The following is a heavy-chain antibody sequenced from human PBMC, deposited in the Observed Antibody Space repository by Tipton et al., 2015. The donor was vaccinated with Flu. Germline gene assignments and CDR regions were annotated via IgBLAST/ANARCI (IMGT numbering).Heavy chain of an antibody. CDR3: ARDPPTRNWFDP. CDR1: GGSISRSSYY. J-gene: IGHJ5*02. CDR2: IHYSGST. D-gene: IGHD5-12*01. V-gene: IGHV4-39*07. Sequence: TLSLTCTVYGGSISRSSYYWDWIRQPPGKGLEWIGSIHYSGSTNYNPSLKSRVTMSIDTSKNQFSLKLNSVTAADTAVYDCARDPPTRNWFDPWGQGTLVTVSA.